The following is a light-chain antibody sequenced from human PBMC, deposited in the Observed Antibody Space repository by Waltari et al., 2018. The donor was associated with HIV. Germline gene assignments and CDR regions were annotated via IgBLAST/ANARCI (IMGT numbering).Light chain of an antibody. Sequence: SYELTQQPSVSVSPGQTASITSSGDKLGDKYACCYQQKPGQSPVLVIYQDSKRHSGLPWRFSGSNSGNTATLTISATQTLDEADYYCQAWDSSTVVFGGGTKLTVL. CDR3: QAWDSSTVV. J-gene: IGLJ2*01. CDR1: KLGDKY. V-gene: IGLV3-1*01. CDR2: QDS.